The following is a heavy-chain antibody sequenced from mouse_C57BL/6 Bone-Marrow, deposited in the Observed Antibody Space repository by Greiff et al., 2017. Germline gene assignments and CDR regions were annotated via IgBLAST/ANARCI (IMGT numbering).Heavy chain of an antibody. V-gene: IGHV1-74*01. CDR1: GYTFTSYW. D-gene: IGHD2-5*01. J-gene: IGHJ3*01. CDR3: SIGAYYSNYEGFAY. CDR2: IHPSDSDT. Sequence: QVQLQQPGAELVKPGASVKVSCKASGYTFTSYWMHWVKQRPGQGLEWIGRIHPSDSDTNYNQKFKGKATLTVDKSSSTAYMQLSRLTSEDSAVYYCSIGAYYSNYEGFAYWGQGTLVTVSA.